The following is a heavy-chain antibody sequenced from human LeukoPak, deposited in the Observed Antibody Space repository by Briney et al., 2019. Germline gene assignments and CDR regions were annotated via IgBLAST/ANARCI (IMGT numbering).Heavy chain of an antibody. Sequence: GGSLRLSCAASGFPFSSYAMHWVRQAPGKGLEWVSYISSDSRTIHYADSVRGRFTISRDNTKNSLYLQMNSLRPEDTAFYYCAKDRSRSYSGFDAWGQGTLVAVSS. CDR1: GFPFSSYA. CDR2: ISSDSRTI. D-gene: IGHD6-13*01. CDR3: AKDRSRSYSGFDA. J-gene: IGHJ4*02. V-gene: IGHV3-48*03.